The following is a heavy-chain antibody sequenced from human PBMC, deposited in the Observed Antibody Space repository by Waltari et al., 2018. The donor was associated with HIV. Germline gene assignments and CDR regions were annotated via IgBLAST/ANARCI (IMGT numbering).Heavy chain of an antibody. D-gene: IGHD3-22*01. V-gene: IGHV3-49*04. J-gene: IGHJ4*02. CDR1: GFTFGDFA. Sequence: EVQLVESGGTLVQPGRSLRLSCSTSGFTFGDFAITWVRPAPGQGLEWVGLIRTKTYGGTTESAASVKDRFTISRDDSRSIAYLQMNSLKTEDTAIYFCTRQHDSSGYYTRGLFYFDYWGQGNLVTVSS. CDR2: IRTKTYGGTT. CDR3: TRQHDSSGYYTRGLFYFDY.